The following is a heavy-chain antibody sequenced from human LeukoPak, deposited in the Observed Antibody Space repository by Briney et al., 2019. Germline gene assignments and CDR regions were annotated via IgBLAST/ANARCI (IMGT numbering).Heavy chain of an antibody. V-gene: IGHV3-7*01. Sequence: GGSLRLSCAASGFTFSSYWMSWVRQAPGKGLEWVANIKQDGSEKYYVDSVKGRFTISRDNAKNSLYLQMNSLRAEDTAVYYCARSIVVVPAAIGGIDYWGQGTLVTVSS. CDR1: GFTFSSYW. CDR2: IKQDGSEK. J-gene: IGHJ4*02. D-gene: IGHD2-2*01. CDR3: ARSIVVVPAAIGGIDY.